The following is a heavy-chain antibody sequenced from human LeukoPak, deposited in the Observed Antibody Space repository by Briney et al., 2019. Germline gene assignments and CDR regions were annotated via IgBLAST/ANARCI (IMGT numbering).Heavy chain of an antibody. J-gene: IGHJ4*02. D-gene: IGHD3-3*01. CDR1: GGSISSYY. V-gene: IGHV4-4*09. CDR2: IYTSGST. CDR3: TRTMGYYGDYVDY. Sequence: PSKTLSLTCTVSGGSISSYYWSWIRQPPGKGLEWIGYIYTSGSTNYNPSLKSRVTISVDTSKNQFSLKLSSVTAADTAVYYCTRTMGYYGDYVDYWGQGTLVTVSS.